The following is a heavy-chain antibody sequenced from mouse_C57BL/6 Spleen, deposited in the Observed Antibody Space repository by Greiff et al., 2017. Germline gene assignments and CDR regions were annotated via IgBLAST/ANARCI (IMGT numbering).Heavy chain of an antibody. CDR1: GFTFSSYG. CDR2: ISSGGSYT. Sequence: EVQLQESGGDLVKPGGSLKLSCAASGFTFSSYGLSWVRQTPDKRMEWVATISSGGSYTYYPDSVKGRFTISRDNAKNTLYLQMSSLKSEDTAIYYCARQGRDHFDYGGQGTTLTVSS. V-gene: IGHV5-6*01. D-gene: IGHD3-3*01. J-gene: IGHJ2*01. CDR3: ARQGRDHFDY.